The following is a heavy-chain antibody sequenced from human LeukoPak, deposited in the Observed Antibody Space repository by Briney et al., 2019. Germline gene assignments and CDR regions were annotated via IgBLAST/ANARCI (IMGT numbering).Heavy chain of an antibody. CDR2: IRYDGSNK. CDR1: GLTFSSYG. V-gene: IGHV3-30*02. D-gene: IGHD3-10*01. J-gene: IGHJ4*02. Sequence: GGSLRLSCAASGLTFSSYGMHWVRQAPGKGLEWVAFIRYDGSNKYYADSVKGRFTISRDNSKNTLYLQMNSLRAEDTAVYYCAKTPNYYGSGSYPFDWGQGTLVTVSS. CDR3: AKTPNYYGSGSYPFD.